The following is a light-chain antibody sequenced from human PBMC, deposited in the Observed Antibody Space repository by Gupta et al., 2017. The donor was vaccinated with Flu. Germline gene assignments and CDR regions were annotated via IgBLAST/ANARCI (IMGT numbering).Light chain of an antibody. Sequence: QSVLPQPPSASGTPGQRVTIACSGSSSNIGSNTVDWYQQLPGAAPKLLIYSNTQRPSGVPDRFSGSKSGTSASLAISGLQSEDEADYYCAACDDSLNGPVFGGGTKLTVL. CDR1: SSNIGSNT. J-gene: IGLJ3*02. V-gene: IGLV1-44*01. CDR2: SNT. CDR3: AACDDSLNGPV.